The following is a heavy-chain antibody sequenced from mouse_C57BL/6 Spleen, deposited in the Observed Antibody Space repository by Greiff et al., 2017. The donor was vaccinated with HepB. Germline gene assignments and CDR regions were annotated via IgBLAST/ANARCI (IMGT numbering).Heavy chain of an antibody. CDR2: IHPNSGST. Sequence: QVQLKQPGAELVKPGASVKLSCKASGYTFTSYWMHWVKQRPGQGLEWIGMIHPNSGSTNYNEKFKSKATLTVDKSSSTAYMQLSSLTSEDSAVYYCARGGDEGVYFDYWGQGTTLTVSS. CDR1: GYTFTSYW. J-gene: IGHJ2*01. D-gene: IGHD3-3*01. CDR3: ARGGDEGVYFDY. V-gene: IGHV1-64*01.